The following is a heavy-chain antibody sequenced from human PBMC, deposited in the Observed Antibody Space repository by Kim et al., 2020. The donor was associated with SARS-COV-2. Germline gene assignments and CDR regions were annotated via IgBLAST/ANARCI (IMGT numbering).Heavy chain of an antibody. D-gene: IGHD5-18*01. J-gene: IGHJ6*02. CDR3: ARARGDTAMVLYYYGMDV. CDR2: ISAYNGNT. Sequence: ASVKVSCKASGYTFTSYGISWVRQAPGQGLEWMGWISAYNGNTNYAQKLQGRVTMTTDTSTSTAYMELRSLRSDDTAVYYCARARGDTAMVLYYYGMDVWGQGTTVTVSS. CDR1: GYTFTSYG. V-gene: IGHV1-18*01.